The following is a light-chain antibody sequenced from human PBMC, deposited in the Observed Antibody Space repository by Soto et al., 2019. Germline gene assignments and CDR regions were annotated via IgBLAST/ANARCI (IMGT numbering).Light chain of an antibody. Sequence: EIVMTQSPATLSVSPGERATLSCRASQTISSDLAWYQHKPGQTPKLVIFGASNRAAGIPARFSGSGSGTEFTLTISSLQSEDFAVYYCHHYNNFPPYTFGQGNKLEIK. CDR2: GAS. J-gene: IGKJ2*01. CDR1: QTISSD. V-gene: IGKV3D-15*01. CDR3: HHYNNFPPYT.